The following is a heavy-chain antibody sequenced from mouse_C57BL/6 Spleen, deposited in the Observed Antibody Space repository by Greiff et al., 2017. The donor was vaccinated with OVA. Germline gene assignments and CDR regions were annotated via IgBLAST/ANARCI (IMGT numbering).Heavy chain of an antibody. CDR3: ARSYGNYDAMDY. J-gene: IGHJ4*01. CDR2: IDPSDSYT. V-gene: IGHV1-69*01. Sequence: QVQLQQPGAELVMPGASVKLSCKASGYTFTSYWMHWVKQRPGQGLEWIGEIDPSDSYTNYNQKFKGKSTLTVDKSSSTAYMQLSSLTSEDSAVYYCARSYGNYDAMDYWGQGTSVTVSS. CDR1: GYTFTSYW. D-gene: IGHD2-1*01.